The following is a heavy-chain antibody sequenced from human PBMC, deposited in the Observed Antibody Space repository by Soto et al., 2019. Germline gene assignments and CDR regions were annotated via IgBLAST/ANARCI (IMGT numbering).Heavy chain of an antibody. J-gene: IGHJ6*02. Sequence: SETLSLTCTVSGGSVSSGSYYWSWIRHPPGKGLEWIGYIYYSGITNYNPSLKSRVTISVDTSKNQFSLKLSSVTAADTAVYYCARDTRIAVADHYYYGMDVWGQGTTVTVSS. CDR3: ARDTRIAVADHYYYGMDV. V-gene: IGHV4-61*01. D-gene: IGHD6-19*01. CDR2: IYYSGIT. CDR1: GGSVSSGSYY.